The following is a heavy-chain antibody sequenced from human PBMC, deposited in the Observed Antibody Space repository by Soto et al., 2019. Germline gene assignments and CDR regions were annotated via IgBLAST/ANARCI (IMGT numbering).Heavy chain of an antibody. J-gene: IGHJ3*02. CDR2: ISAYNGNT. Sequence: ASVKGSCKASGYTFTIYGISWVRQAPGQGLEWMGWISAYNGNTNYAQKLQGRVTMTTDTSTSTAYMELRSLRSDDTAVYYCAREGAAGTPSAIDIWGQGTMVSVSS. D-gene: IGHD6-13*01. CDR3: AREGAAGTPSAIDI. V-gene: IGHV1-18*01. CDR1: GYTFTIYG.